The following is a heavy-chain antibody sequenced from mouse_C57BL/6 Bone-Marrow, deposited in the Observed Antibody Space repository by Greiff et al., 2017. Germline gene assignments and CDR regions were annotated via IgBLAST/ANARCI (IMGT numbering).Heavy chain of an antibody. CDR2: IRNKANNHAT. CDR1: GFTFSDAW. V-gene: IGHV6-6*01. Sequence: EVKVVESGGGLVQPGGSMKLSCAASGFTFSDAWMDWVRQSPEKGLEWVAEIRNKANNHATYYAEYVNGSFTISRDDSKSSVYLQMNSLRAEATDSYYCTKRPDYWGQGTSVTVSS. J-gene: IGHJ4*01. CDR3: TKRPDY.